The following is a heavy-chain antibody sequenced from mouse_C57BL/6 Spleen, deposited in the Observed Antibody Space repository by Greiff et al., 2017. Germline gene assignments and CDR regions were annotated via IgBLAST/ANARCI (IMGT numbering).Heavy chain of an antibody. D-gene: IGHD1-1*01. J-gene: IGHJ1*03. V-gene: IGHV4-1*01. CDR1: GIDFSRYW. CDR2: INPDSSTI. CDR3: ARRTTVVATKYFDV. Sequence: EVKLLQSGGGLVQPGGSLKLSCAASGIDFSRYWMSWVRRAPGKGLEWIGEINPDSSTINYAPSLKDKFIISRDNAKNTLYLQMSKVRSEDTALYYCARRTTVVATKYFDVWGTGTTVTVSS.